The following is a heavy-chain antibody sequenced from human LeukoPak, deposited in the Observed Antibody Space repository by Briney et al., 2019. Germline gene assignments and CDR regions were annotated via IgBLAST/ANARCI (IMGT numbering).Heavy chain of an antibody. D-gene: IGHD6-6*01. Sequence: SEILSLTCNVSGGSISSSSFYWGWIRQPPGKGLEWIGSLYYSGNTYYNPSLKSRVTISVDTSKNQFSLKLSSVTAADTAVYYCARGIAARPDFDYWGQGTLVTVSS. V-gene: IGHV4-39*07. CDR1: GGSISSSSFY. CDR3: ARGIAARPDFDY. CDR2: LYYSGNT. J-gene: IGHJ4*02.